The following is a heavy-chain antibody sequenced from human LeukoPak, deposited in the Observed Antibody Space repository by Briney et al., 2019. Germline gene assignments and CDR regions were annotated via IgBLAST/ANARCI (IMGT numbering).Heavy chain of an antibody. Sequence: GRSLRLSCAASGFTFSSYAMHWVRQAPGKGLEWVAVISYDGSNKYYADSVKGRFTISRDNSKNTLYLQMNSLRAEDTAVYYCAILESPWGQGTPVTVSS. CDR2: ISYDGSNK. V-gene: IGHV3-30-3*01. CDR3: AILESP. J-gene: IGHJ5*02. CDR1: GFTFSSYA.